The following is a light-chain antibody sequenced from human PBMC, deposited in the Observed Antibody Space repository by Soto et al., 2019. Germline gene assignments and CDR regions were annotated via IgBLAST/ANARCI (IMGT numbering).Light chain of an antibody. Sequence: QSALTQPASVSGSPGQSITISCTGTSSDVGGYNYVSWYQQHPGKAPKLMIYEVSNRPSGVSNRFSGSKSCNTASLPISGLQAEDEADYYCSSYTSRSIDYVFGSGTKVTVL. V-gene: IGLV2-14*01. J-gene: IGLJ1*01. CDR1: SSDVGGYNY. CDR3: SSYTSRSIDYV. CDR2: EVS.